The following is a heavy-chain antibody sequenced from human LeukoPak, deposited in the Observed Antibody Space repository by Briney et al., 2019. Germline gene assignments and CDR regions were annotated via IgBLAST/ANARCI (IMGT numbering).Heavy chain of an antibody. D-gene: IGHD3-22*01. CDR1: GFTFSSYA. J-gene: IGHJ3*02. V-gene: IGHV3-23*01. CDR2: ISGSGGST. CDR3: AKEAYYDSSGYPGAFDI. Sequence: GGSLRLSCAASGFTFSSYAMSWVRQAPGKGLEWVSAISGSGGSTYYADSVKGRFTISRDNSKNTLYLQMNSLRAEDTAVYYCAKEAYYDSSGYPGAFDIWGQGTMVTVSS.